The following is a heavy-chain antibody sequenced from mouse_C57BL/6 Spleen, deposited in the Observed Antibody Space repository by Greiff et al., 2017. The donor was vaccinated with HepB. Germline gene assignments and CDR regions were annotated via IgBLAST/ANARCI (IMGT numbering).Heavy chain of an antibody. D-gene: IGHD2-5*01. CDR3: ARSGSNYGWFAY. J-gene: IGHJ3*01. CDR1: GYAFSSYW. Sequence: VQLQQSGAELVKPGASVKISCKASGYAFSSYWMNWVKQRPGKGLEWIGQIYPGDGDTNYNGKFKGKATLTADKSSSTAYMQLSSLTSEDSAVYFCARSGSNYGWFAYWGQGTLVTVSA. CDR2: IYPGDGDT. V-gene: IGHV1-80*01.